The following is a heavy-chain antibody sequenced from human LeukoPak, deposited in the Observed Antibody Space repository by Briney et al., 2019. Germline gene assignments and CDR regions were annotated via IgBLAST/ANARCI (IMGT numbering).Heavy chain of an antibody. CDR3: ARDETNYYYYYGMDV. J-gene: IGHJ6*02. Sequence: ASVKVSCKVSGYTLTELSMHWVRQAPGKGLEWMGGFDPEDGETIYAQKFQGRVTMTEDTSTDTAYMELRSLRSDDTAVYYCARDETNYYYYYGMDVWGQGTTVTVSS. CDR1: GYTLTELS. V-gene: IGHV1-24*01. CDR2: FDPEDGET. D-gene: IGHD1-14*01.